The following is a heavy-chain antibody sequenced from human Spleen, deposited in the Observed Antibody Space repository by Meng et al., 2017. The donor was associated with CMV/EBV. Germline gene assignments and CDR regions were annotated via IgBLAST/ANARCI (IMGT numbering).Heavy chain of an antibody. V-gene: IGHV3-9*01. CDR1: GFTFDDYA. J-gene: IGHJ4*02. Sequence: GGSLRLSCAASGFTFDDYAMHWVRQAPGKGLEWVPGISWNSGSIGYADSVKGRFTISRDNAKNSLYLQMNSRRAEDTAVYYCAKHIGCSSTSCYPDYWGQGTLVTVSS. D-gene: IGHD2-2*01. CDR3: AKHIGCSSTSCYPDY. CDR2: ISWNSGSI.